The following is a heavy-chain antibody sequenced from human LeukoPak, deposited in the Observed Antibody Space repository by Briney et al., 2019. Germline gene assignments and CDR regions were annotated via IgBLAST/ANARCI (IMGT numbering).Heavy chain of an antibody. J-gene: IGHJ6*02. CDR3: VASDFWSGSYGMDV. V-gene: IGHV3-66*01. CDR1: GFTVSSNY. Sequence: GGSLRLSCAASGFTVSSNYMSWVHQAPGKGLEWVSVIYSGGSTYYADSVKGRFTISRDNSKNTLYLQMNSLRAEDTAVYYCVASDFWSGSYGMDVWGQGTTVTVSS. CDR2: IYSGGST. D-gene: IGHD3-3*01.